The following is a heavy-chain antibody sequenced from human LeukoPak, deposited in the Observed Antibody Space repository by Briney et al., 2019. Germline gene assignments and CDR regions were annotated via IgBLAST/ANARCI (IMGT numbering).Heavy chain of an antibody. CDR1: GGSINSYY. Sequence: SSETLSLTCTVSGGSINSYYWSWIRQPPGKGLEWIGNIYYTGNTYYNASLQSRVTISIDTSKNQFSLRLNSVTAADTAMYYCAKSGGYGLIDYWGQGTLVTVSS. CDR2: IYYTGNT. J-gene: IGHJ4*02. CDR3: AKSGGYGLIDY. D-gene: IGHD1-26*01. V-gene: IGHV4-59*04.